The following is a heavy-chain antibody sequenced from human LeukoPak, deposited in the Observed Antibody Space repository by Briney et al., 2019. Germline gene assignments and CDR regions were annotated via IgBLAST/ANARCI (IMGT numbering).Heavy chain of an antibody. CDR3: ARDDSRRDYYYYGMDV. D-gene: IGHD2-21*02. Sequence: ASVKVSCKASGYTFTGYYMHWVRQAPGQGLEWMGWINPNSGGTNYAQKFQGRVTMTRDTSISTAYMELSSLRSEDTAVYYCARDDSRRDYYYYGMDVWGQGTTVTVSS. V-gene: IGHV1-2*02. J-gene: IGHJ6*02. CDR1: GYTFTGYY. CDR2: INPNSGGT.